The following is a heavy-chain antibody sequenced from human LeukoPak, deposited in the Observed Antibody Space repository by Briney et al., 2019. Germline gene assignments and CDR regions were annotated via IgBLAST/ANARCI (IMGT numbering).Heavy chain of an antibody. V-gene: IGHV3-66*01. CDR2: LYSDGTT. J-gene: IGHJ4*02. CDR1: GFTVSSHY. CDR3: ANDRGMVISYYFDY. D-gene: IGHD3-3*01. Sequence: GGSLRLSCAASGFTVSSHYMNWVRQAPGKGLQWVSVLYSDGTTYYADSVKGRFTISRDNSRSTLYLQMNSLRAEDTAVYYCANDRGMVISYYFDYWGQGTLVTVSS.